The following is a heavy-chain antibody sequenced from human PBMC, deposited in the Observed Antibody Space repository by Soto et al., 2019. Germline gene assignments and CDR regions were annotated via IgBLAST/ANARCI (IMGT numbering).Heavy chain of an antibody. V-gene: IGHV6-1*01. Sequence: QTLSLTCAISGDSVSSNSAAWNWIRQSPSRGLEWLGRTYYRSKWYNDYAVSVKSRITINPDTSKNQFSLQLNSVTPEDTAVYYCARGGSGYSSGWYQDHDAFDIWGQGTMVTVSS. CDR2: TYYRSKWYN. J-gene: IGHJ3*02. CDR3: ARGGSGYSSGWYQDHDAFDI. CDR1: GDSVSSNSAA. D-gene: IGHD6-19*01.